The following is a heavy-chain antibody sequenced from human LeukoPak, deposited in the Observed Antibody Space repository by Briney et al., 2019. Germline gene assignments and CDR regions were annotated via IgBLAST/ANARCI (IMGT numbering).Heavy chain of an antibody. CDR3: AKRGYSLGYDAFDI. J-gene: IGHJ3*02. D-gene: IGHD5-12*01. V-gene: IGHV3-23*01. Sequence: SGGSLRLSCAASGFTFSIYAMTGVRQAPGKGLEWVSAISGRGADTYYADSVKGRFTISRDNYKTTLYLKMNSLRDEDTAVYYCAKRGYSLGYDAFDIWGQGTMVIVS. CDR1: GFTFSIYA. CDR2: ISGRGADT.